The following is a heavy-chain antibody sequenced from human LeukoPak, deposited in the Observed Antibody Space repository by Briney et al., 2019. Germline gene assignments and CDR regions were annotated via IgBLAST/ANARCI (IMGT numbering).Heavy chain of an antibody. D-gene: IGHD3-22*01. CDR2: IIPIFGTA. V-gene: IGHV1-69*01. Sequence: ALVKVSCKASGGTFSSYAISWVRQAPGQGLEWMGGIIPIFGTANYAQKFQGRVMITADESTSTAYMELSSLRSEDTAVYYCARDSITMTAFDIWGQGTMVTVSS. CDR3: ARDSITMTAFDI. CDR1: GGTFSSYA. J-gene: IGHJ3*02.